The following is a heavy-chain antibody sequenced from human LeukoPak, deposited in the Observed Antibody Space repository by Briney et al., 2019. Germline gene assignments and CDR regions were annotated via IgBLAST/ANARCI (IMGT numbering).Heavy chain of an antibody. J-gene: IGHJ4*02. CDR2: IDPSDSYT. CDR3: ARGGDIVATLPEFDY. D-gene: IGHD5-12*01. CDR1: GYSFTSYW. Sequence: GESLRISCKGSGYSFTSYWISWVRQMPGKGLEWMGRIDPSDSYTNYSPSFQGHVTISADRSISTAYLQWSSPKASDTAMYYCARGGDIVATLPEFDYWGQGTLVTVSS. V-gene: IGHV5-10-1*01.